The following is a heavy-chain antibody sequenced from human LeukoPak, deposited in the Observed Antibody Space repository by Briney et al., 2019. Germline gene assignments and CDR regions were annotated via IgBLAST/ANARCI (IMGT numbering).Heavy chain of an antibody. D-gene: IGHD3-10*01. CDR3: ARDGEYGTGSYYRGCFDY. Sequence: ASVKVSCKASGYRFTSHGISWVRQAPGQGLEWMGWISCYNGDTIYTQNFQGRVTMTTDTSTSTAYMDLRGLRSDDTAVYYCARDGEYGTGSYYRGCFDYWGQGTLVTVSS. J-gene: IGHJ4*02. CDR1: GYRFTSHG. CDR2: ISCYNGDT. V-gene: IGHV1-18*01.